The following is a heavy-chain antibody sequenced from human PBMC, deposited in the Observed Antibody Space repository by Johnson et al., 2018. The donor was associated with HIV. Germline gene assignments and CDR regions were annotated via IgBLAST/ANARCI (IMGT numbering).Heavy chain of an antibody. D-gene: IGHD2-15*01. CDR1: GFTFSSFG. CDR2: VSDHGRTT. Sequence: QVQLVESGGGVVRPGGSLRLSCAASGFTFSSFGMHWVRQAPGKGLEWVAVVSDHGRTTYFADSVKGRFTISRDNSKNTLYLQMNNLRPEDTALYYCAKEGSSSPWAFDIWGQGTMVTVSS. CDR3: AKEGSSSPWAFDI. J-gene: IGHJ3*02. V-gene: IGHV3-30*18.